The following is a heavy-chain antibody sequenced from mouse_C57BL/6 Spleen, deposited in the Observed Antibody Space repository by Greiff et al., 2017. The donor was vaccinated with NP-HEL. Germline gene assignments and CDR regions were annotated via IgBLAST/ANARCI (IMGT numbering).Heavy chain of an antibody. CDR2: IDPNSGGT. Sequence: QVHVKQPGAELVKPGASVKLSCKASGYTFTSYWMHWVKQRPGRGLEWIGRIDPNSGGTKYNEKFKSKATLTVDKPSSTAYMQLSSLTSEDSAVYYCARYLITTVVAKGYFDVWGTGTTVTVSS. D-gene: IGHD1-1*01. V-gene: IGHV1-72*01. CDR3: ARYLITTVVAKGYFDV. J-gene: IGHJ1*03. CDR1: GYTFTSYW.